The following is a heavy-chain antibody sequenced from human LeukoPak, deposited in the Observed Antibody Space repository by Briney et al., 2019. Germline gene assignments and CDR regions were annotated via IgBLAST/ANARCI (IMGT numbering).Heavy chain of an antibody. CDR3: ARDGAAAGSFSYYYYYYGMDV. CDR2: INHSGST. V-gene: IGHV4-34*01. CDR1: GGSFSGYY. D-gene: IGHD6-13*01. J-gene: IGHJ6*02. Sequence: SETLSLTCAVYGGSFSGYYWSWIRQPPGKGLEWIGEINHSGSTNYNPSLKSRVTISVDTSKNLFSLKLSSVTAADTAVYYCARDGAAAGSFSYYYYYYGMDVWGQGTTVTVSS.